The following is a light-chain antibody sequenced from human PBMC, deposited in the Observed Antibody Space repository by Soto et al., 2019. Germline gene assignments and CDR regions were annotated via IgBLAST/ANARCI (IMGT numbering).Light chain of an antibody. CDR1: QSVSSSY. CDR2: GAS. J-gene: IGKJ1*01. V-gene: IGKV3-20*01. CDR3: QQYGSSPET. Sequence: EIVLTQSPGTLSLSPGERATLSCRASQSVSSSYLAWYQQKPGQAPMLLIYGASSRATGIPDRVSGSGSGTAFTLTISRLEPEDFAVYYCQQYGSSPETFGQGTKVEIK.